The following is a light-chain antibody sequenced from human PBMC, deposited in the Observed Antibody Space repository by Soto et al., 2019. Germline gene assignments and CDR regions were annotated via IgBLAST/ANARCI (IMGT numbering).Light chain of an antibody. CDR3: QQSITYPWT. CDR1: QNIDMY. CDR2: RAS. J-gene: IGKJ1*01. V-gene: IGKV1-5*03. Sequence: DIQMTQSPSTLSASAGDRVTITCRASQNIDMYLAWYQQKPGQAPSLLIYRASSLQSGVPSRFSGSGSGTEFTRTISSLQPDDFETYYCQQSITYPWTFGQGTKVDIE.